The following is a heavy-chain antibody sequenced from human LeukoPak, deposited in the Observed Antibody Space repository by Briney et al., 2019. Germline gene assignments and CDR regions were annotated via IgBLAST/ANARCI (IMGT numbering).Heavy chain of an antibody. D-gene: IGHD6-13*01. V-gene: IGHV3-23*01. CDR1: GFTFSSYA. CDR3: AKGGKTAGQQLVDL. CDR2: ISGSGVYA. Sequence: GGSLRLSCAASGFTFSSYAMTWVRQAPGKGLEWVSAISGSGVYAYYADSVKGRFSIFRDNSKNTLYLQMNSLRAEDTALYYCAKGGKTAGQQLVDLWGQGTLVTVSS. J-gene: IGHJ4*02.